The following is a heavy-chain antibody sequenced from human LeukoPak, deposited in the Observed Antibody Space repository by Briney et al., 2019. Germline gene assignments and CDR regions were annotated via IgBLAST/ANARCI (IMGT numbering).Heavy chain of an antibody. V-gene: IGHV3-30-3*01. CDR1: GFTFSSYA. J-gene: IGHJ6*02. Sequence: GALRLSCAASGFTFSSYAMHWVRQAPGKGLEWVAVISYDGSNKYYADSVKGRFTISRDNSKNTLYLQMNSLRAEDTAVYYCARDDYYYGMDVWGQGTTVTVSS. CDR3: ARDDYYYGMDV. CDR2: ISYDGSNK.